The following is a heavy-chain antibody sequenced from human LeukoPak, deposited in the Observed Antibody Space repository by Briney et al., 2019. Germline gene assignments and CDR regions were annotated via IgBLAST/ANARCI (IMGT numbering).Heavy chain of an antibody. V-gene: IGHV3-30*02. CDR2: IHYDGSNK. CDR1: GVIFSNYG. D-gene: IGHD5-12*01. J-gene: IGHJ4*02. CDR3: AYARGYSAYEPLDY. Sequence: GGSLRLSCVASGVIFSNYGMHWVRRAPGKGLEWVAFIHYDGSNKDYADSVKGRFTISRDNSKNTLYLQMNSLRAEDTAVYYCAYARGYSAYEPLDYWGQGTLVTVSS.